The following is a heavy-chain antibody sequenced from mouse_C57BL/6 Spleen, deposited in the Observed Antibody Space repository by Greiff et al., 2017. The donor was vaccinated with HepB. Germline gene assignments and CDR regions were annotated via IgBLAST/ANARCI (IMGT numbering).Heavy chain of an antibody. CDR1: GYAFSSSW. CDR2: IYPGDGDT. CDR3: ARWAYYGSSYPYFDY. Sequence: QVQLQQSGPELVKPGASVKISCKASGYAFSSSWMNWVKQRPGKGLEWIGRIYPGDGDTNYNGKFKGKATLTADKSSSTAYMQLSSLTSEDSAVYFCARWAYYGSSYPYFDYWGQGTTLTVSS. J-gene: IGHJ2*01. V-gene: IGHV1-82*01. D-gene: IGHD1-1*01.